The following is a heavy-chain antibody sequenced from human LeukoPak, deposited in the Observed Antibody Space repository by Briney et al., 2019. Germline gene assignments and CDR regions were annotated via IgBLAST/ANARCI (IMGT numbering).Heavy chain of an antibody. CDR3: AEAGPDAFDI. D-gene: IGHD6-13*01. J-gene: IGHJ3*02. V-gene: IGHV1-69*13. Sequence: WASVKVSCKASGGTFSSYAISWVRQAPGQGLEWMGGIIPIFGTANYAQKFQGRVTITADESTSTAYMELSSLRSEDTAVYYCAEAGPDAFDIWGQGTMVTASS. CDR1: GGTFSSYA. CDR2: IIPIFGTA.